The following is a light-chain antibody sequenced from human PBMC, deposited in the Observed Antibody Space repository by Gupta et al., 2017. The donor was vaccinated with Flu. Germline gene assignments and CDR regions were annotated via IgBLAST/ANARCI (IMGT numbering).Light chain of an antibody. CDR3: MQCTLWPT. CDR2: RVS. Sequence: DVVLTQSPLSLPVIFGQPASISCRSSQSLVHRNGNTYLTWFQQRPGQSPRRLIYRVSTRDSGVPDRFSGSGSGTDFTLKNSRGEDEDVGVYYCMQCTLWPTFGQGTKVEIK. CDR1: QSLVHRNGNTY. V-gene: IGKV2-30*02. J-gene: IGKJ1*01.